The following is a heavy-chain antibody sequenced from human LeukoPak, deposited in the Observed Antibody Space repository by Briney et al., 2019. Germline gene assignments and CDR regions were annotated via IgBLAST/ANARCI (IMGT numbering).Heavy chain of an antibody. V-gene: IGHV3-30*03. D-gene: IGHD2-2*01. J-gene: IGHJ6*02. CDR3: ARPYCRATRCYLYLYGLDV. CDR2: ISSAGTTQ. Sequence: GGSLRLSCATSGFTLSNYGVHWVRQPPGGGRGWGAVISSAGTTQYYGDSVRGRLTVSRDSSKDTLYLHLNSVRTEDTAAYYCARPYCRATRCYLYLYGLDVWGQGSTVTVSS. CDR1: GFTLSNYG.